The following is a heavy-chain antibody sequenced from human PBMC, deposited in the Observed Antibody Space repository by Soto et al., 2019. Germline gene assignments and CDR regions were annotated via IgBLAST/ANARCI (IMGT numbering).Heavy chain of an antibody. CDR1: GGSISSYY. D-gene: IGHD2-15*01. CDR3: ARDSNMPVAATGFDY. J-gene: IGHJ4*02. V-gene: IGHV4-59*01. Sequence: SETLSLTCTVSGGSISSYYWSWVRQPPGRGLEWIGFIYNSGSTNYNPSLKSRVTISIDTSQNHFSLKLSSVTAADTAVYYCARDSNMPVAATGFDYWGPGTQVTVS. CDR2: IYNSGST.